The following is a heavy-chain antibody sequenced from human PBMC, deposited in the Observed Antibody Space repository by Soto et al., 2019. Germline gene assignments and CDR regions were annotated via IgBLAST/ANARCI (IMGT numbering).Heavy chain of an antibody. Sequence: GXSLRLSCAASGFTFSSYWMHWFRQAPGKGLVWVSRINSDGSSTSYADSVKGRFTISRDNAKNTLYLQMNSLRAEDTAVYYCARVGVHDAFDIWGQGTMVTVSS. J-gene: IGHJ3*02. CDR2: INSDGSST. D-gene: IGHD1-26*01. CDR3: ARVGVHDAFDI. V-gene: IGHV3-74*01. CDR1: GFTFSSYW.